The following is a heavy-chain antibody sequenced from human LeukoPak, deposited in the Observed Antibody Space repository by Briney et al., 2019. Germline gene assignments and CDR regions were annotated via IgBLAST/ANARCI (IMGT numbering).Heavy chain of an antibody. Sequence: SETLSLTCTVSGGSISSYYWSWIRQPPGKGLEWIGYIYYSGSTNYNPSLKSRVTISVDTSKNQFSLKLSSVTAAGTAVYYCARVPCSSTSCYHYYYYMDVWGKGTTVTVSS. CDR3: ARVPCSSTSCYHYYYYMDV. V-gene: IGHV4-59*01. CDR2: IYYSGST. D-gene: IGHD2-2*01. CDR1: GGSISSYY. J-gene: IGHJ6*03.